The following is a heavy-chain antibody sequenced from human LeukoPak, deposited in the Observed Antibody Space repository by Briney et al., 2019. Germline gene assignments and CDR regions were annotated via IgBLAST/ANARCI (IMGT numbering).Heavy chain of an antibody. Sequence: SVKVSCKASGGTFSSYAISWVRQAPGQGLEWMGGIIPIFGTASYAQKFQGRVTITADESTSTAYMELSSLRSEDTAVYYCARDDIVVVPAADSGYYYYGMDVWGQGTTVTVSS. D-gene: IGHD2-2*01. CDR2: IIPIFGTA. CDR1: GGTFSSYA. J-gene: IGHJ6*02. V-gene: IGHV1-69*13. CDR3: ARDDIVVVPAADSGYYYYGMDV.